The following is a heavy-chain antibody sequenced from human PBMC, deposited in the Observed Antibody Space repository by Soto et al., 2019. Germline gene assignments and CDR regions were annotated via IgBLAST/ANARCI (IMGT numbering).Heavy chain of an antibody. CDR1: GSSISNDNW. CDR3: ATKDNGKYFFDS. CDR2: IHHTGYT. V-gene: IGHV4-28*01. D-gene: IGHD1-26*01. J-gene: IGHJ4*02. Sequence: LSLTCGVSGSSISNDNWWVWIRQPPGKGLEWIGYIHHTGYTYSNPAPKSRLTMSVDTSKNQFSLRLSSVTAVDTAVYYCATKDNGKYFFDSWGQGALVTVSS.